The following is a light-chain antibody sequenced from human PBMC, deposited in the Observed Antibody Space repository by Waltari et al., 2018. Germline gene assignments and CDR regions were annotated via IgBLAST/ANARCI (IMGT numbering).Light chain of an antibody. J-gene: IGLJ3*02. CDR2: EVT. CDR3: SSYAGGSSLM. Sequence: QSALTQPPHPSGSPGQSLTISCTGISPDCDAYAPVLWSPQPTENPPQTFTYRYTQHPATAPRLLISEVTIRPSGVPDRFSCSTSDNTASLAVSGLQAEDEADYYCSSYAGGSSLMFGGGTKLTVL. CDR1: SPDCDAYAP. V-gene: IGLV2-8*01.